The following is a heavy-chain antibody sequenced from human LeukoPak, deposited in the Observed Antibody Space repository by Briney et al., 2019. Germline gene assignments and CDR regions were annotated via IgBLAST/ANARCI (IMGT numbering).Heavy chain of an antibody. CDR1: GGTFSSYA. CDR3: AREGDIVATID. D-gene: IGHD5-12*01. V-gene: IGHV1-69*13. Sequence: SVKVSCKASGGTFSSYAISWVRQAPGQGLEWMGGIIPIFGTANYAQKFQGRVTITADESTSTAYMELSSLRSEEPAVYYCAREGDIVATIDWGQGTLVTVSS. J-gene: IGHJ4*02. CDR2: IIPIFGTA.